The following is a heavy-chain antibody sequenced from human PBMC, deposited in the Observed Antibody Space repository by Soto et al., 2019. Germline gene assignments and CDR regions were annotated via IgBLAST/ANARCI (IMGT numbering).Heavy chain of an antibody. Sequence: ASVKVSCKASGYTFTGYYMHWVRQAPGQGLEWKGWINPNSGGTNYAQKFQGWVTMTRDTSISTAYMELSRLRSDDTAVYYCARGDYSNHYYYYGMDVWGQGTTVTAP. D-gene: IGHD4-4*01. CDR3: ARGDYSNHYYYYGMDV. CDR1: GYTFTGYY. V-gene: IGHV1-2*04. J-gene: IGHJ6*02. CDR2: INPNSGGT.